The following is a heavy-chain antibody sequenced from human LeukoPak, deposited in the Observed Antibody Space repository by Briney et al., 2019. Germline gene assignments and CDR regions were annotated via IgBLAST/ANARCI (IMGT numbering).Heavy chain of an antibody. CDR1: GFTFSSYG. CDR2: IWYGGSNK. D-gene: IGHD6-19*01. V-gene: IGHV3-33*08. J-gene: IGHJ6*02. CDR3: ARALGPSGWPYYYYYYGMDV. Sequence: GRSLRLSCAASGFTFSSYGMHWVRQAPGKGLEWVAVIWYGGSNKYYADSVKGRFTISRDNSKNTLYLQMNSLRAEDTAVYYCARALGPSGWPYYYYYYGMDVWGQGTTVTVSS.